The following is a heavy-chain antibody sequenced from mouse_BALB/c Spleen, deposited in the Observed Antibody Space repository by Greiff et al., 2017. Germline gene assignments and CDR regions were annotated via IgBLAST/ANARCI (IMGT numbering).Heavy chain of an antibody. Sequence: EVQLQQSGPGLVKPSQSLSLTCTVTGYSITSDYAWNWIRQFPGNKLEWMGYISYSGSTSYNPSLKSRISITRDTSKNQFFLQLNSVTTEDTATYYCATYGSRTGWYFDVWGAGTTVTVSS. D-gene: IGHD1-1*01. CDR1: GYSITSDYA. CDR2: ISYSGST. CDR3: ATYGSRTGWYFDV. J-gene: IGHJ1*01. V-gene: IGHV3-2*02.